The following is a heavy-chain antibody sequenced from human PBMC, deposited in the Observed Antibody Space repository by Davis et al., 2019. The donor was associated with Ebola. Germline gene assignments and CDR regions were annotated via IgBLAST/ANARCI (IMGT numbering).Heavy chain of an antibody. CDR3: AREGGGYNDYWEYYFDY. CDR2: IIPIFGTA. V-gene: IGHV1-69*13. Sequence: AASVKVSCKASGGTFSSYAISWVRQAPGQGLEWMGGIIPIFGTANYAQKFQGRVTITANASTSTAYMELSSLRSEDTAVYYCAREGGGYNDYWEYYFDYWGQGTLVTVSS. J-gene: IGHJ4*02. D-gene: IGHD5-24*01. CDR1: GGTFSSYA.